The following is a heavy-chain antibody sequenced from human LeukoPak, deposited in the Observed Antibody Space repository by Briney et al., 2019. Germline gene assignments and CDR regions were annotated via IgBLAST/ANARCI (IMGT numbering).Heavy chain of an antibody. CDR1: GFTFSSYS. Sequence: GGSLRLSCAASGFTFSSYSMNWVRQAPGKGLEWVSSISSSSSYIYYADSVKGRFTISRDNAKNSLCLQMNSLRAEDTAVYYCARGATRGRYFDWSLRAHFDYWGQGTLVTVSS. J-gene: IGHJ4*02. V-gene: IGHV3-21*01. CDR3: ARGATRGRYFDWSLRAHFDY. CDR2: ISSSSSYI. D-gene: IGHD3-9*01.